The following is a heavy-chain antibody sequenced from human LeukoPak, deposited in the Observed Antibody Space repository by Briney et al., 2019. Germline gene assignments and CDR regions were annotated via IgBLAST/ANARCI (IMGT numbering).Heavy chain of an antibody. CDR3: ASNIPTPTTSPPLGY. J-gene: IGHJ4*02. D-gene: IGHD1-1*01. Sequence: SETLSLTCTVSGGSISSSSYYWGWIRQPPGKGLEWIGYIYYSGSTNYNPSLKSRVTISVDTSKNQFSLKLSSVTAADTAVYFCASNIPTPTTSPPLGYWGQGTLVTVSS. V-gene: IGHV4-61*05. CDR2: IYYSGST. CDR1: GGSISSSSYY.